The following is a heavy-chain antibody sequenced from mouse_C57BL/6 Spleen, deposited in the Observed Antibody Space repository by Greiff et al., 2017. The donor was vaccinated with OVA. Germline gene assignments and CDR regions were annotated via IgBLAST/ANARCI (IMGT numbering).Heavy chain of an antibody. Sequence: VQLQQPGAELVRPGTSVKLSCKASGYTFTSYWMHWVKQRPGQGLEWIGVIDPSDSYTNYNQKFKGKATLPVDTSSSTACMQVSSLTSEDAAVYYCARGPFSAAYWGKGTLVTVSA. CDR2: IDPSDSYT. D-gene: IGHD3-2*02. V-gene: IGHV1-59*01. CDR1: GYTFTSYW. J-gene: IGHJ3*01. CDR3: ARGPFSAAY.